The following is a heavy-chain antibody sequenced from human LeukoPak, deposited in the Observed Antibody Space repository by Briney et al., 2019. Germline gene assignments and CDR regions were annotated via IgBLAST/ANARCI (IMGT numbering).Heavy chain of an antibody. D-gene: IGHD1-26*01. CDR2: IYSGGST. CDR1: GFTVSSNY. CDR3: ARTAEMGAPTSQPFYYFDY. Sequence: GGSLRLSCAASGFTVSSNYMSWVRQAPGKGLEWVSVIYSGGSTYYADSVKGRFTISRDNSKNTLYLQMNSLRAEDTAVYYCARTAEMGAPTSQPFYYFDYWGQGTLVTVSS. V-gene: IGHV3-53*01. J-gene: IGHJ4*02.